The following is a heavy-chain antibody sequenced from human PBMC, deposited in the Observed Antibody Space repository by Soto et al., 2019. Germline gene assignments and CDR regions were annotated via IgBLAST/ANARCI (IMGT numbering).Heavy chain of an antibody. CDR2: ISDSGDST. Sequence: EVQLLESGGGLVQPGGSLRLYCPASGFTFSSYAMSWVRQAPGKGLEWVSGISDSGDSTYNADSVKGRFTISRDNSKNTLYLQMNGLRAGDTAVYYCAKDLGAGGVGATLDDWGQGTLVTVSS. V-gene: IGHV3-23*01. CDR3: AKDLGAGGVGATLDD. D-gene: IGHD1-26*01. J-gene: IGHJ4*02. CDR1: GFTFSSYA.